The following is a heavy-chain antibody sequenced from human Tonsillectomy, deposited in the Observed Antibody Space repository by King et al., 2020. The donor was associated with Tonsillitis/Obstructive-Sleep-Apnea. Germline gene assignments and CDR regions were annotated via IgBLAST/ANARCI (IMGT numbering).Heavy chain of an antibody. Sequence: QLVQSGAEVKKPGSSVKVSCKASGGTFSSYAISWVRQAPGQGLEWMGGIIPIFGTANYAQKFQGRVTITADESTSTAYMELSSLRSEDTAVYYCAGEREADDYGDYDAPWNSSAFDIWGQGTMVTVSS. CDR3: AGEREADDYGDYDAPWNSSAFDI. CDR2: IIPIFGTA. V-gene: IGHV1-69*01. CDR1: GGTFSSYA. J-gene: IGHJ3*02. D-gene: IGHD4-17*01.